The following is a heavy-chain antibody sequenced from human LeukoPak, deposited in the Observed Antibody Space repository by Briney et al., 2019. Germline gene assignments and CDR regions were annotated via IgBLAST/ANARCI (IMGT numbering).Heavy chain of an antibody. D-gene: IGHD3-10*01. CDR1: GFTFSSYA. V-gene: IGHV3-23*01. J-gene: IGHJ3*02. Sequence: GGSLRLSCAASGFTFSSYAMSWVRQAPGKALEWVSTISGSGSSTYNADSVKGRFTISRDSSKNTLYLQMNSLRAEDTAVYYCAKSGSGTYYKGDDAFDIWGQGTMVTVSS. CDR2: ISGSGSST. CDR3: AKSGSGTYYKGDDAFDI.